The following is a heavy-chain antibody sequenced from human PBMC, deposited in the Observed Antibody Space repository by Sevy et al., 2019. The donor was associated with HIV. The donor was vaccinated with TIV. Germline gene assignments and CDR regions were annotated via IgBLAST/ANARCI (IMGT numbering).Heavy chain of an antibody. V-gene: IGHV3-30-3*01. D-gene: IGHD5-12*01. Sequence: GGSLRLSCAASGFTFSTYALHWVRQAPGKGLAWVAVISFDGGNTYYSDAVEGRFTISRDNSKNTVFLQMNSLSPDDTALYYCARGPYNSGLRFDFWGQGTLVTVSS. CDR2: ISFDGGNT. CDR1: GFTFSTYA. CDR3: ARGPYNSGLRFDF. J-gene: IGHJ4*02.